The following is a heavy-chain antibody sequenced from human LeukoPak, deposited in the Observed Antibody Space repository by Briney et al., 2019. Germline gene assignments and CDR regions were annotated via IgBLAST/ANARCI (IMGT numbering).Heavy chain of an antibody. CDR1: GYTLTELS. D-gene: IGHD3-22*01. CDR2: FDPEDGET. Sequence: ASVKVSXKVSGYTLTELSMHWVRQAPGKGLEWMGGFDPEDGETIYAQKFQGRVTMTEDTSTDTAYMELSSLRSEDTAVYYCAADPGGYDSSGYYLWNWFDPWGQGTLVTVSS. V-gene: IGHV1-24*01. CDR3: AADPGGYDSSGYYLWNWFDP. J-gene: IGHJ5*02.